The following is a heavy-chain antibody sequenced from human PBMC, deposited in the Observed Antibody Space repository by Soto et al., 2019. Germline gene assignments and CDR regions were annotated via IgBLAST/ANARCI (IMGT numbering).Heavy chain of an antibody. CDR2: LNGGTGQT. CDR3: ARGKGMEENYFYYGMDI. V-gene: IGHV1-3*01. Sequence: ASVKVSWKDSGYTFSTCGMHWVRQAPGQSLEWMGWLNGGTGQTRYSQRFQDRVIITRDTSASTGYMELRSLRSEDTAVYYCARGKGMEENYFYYGMDIW. CDR1: GYTFSTCG. D-gene: IGHD3-10*01. J-gene: IGHJ6*01.